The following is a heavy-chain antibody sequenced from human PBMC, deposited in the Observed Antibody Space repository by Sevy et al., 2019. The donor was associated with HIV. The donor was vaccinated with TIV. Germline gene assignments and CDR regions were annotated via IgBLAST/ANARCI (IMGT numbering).Heavy chain of an antibody. J-gene: IGHJ4*02. CDR3: AKDRYCSSTSGSGHFDY. CDR2: ISGSGGST. Sequence: GGSLRLSCAASGFTFSSYAMSWVRQAPGKGLEWVSAISGSGGSTYYADSVKGRFTISRDNSKNTLYLQMNSLRAEDTAVYYCAKDRYCSSTSGSGHFDYWGQGTLGTVSS. V-gene: IGHV3-23*01. CDR1: GFTFSSYA. D-gene: IGHD2-2*01.